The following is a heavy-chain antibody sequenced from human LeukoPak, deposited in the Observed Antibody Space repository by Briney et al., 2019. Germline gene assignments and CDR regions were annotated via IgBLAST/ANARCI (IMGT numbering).Heavy chain of an antibody. CDR2: INHSGST. CDR3: ARDRPNVDSTGYFSRHDAFDI. Sequence: PSETLSLTCAVYGGSFSGYYWSWIRQPPGKGLERIGEINHSGSTNYNPSLKSRVTISVDTSKNQFSLKLSSVTAADTAMYYCARDRPNVDSTGYFSRHDAFDIWGQGTMVTVSS. J-gene: IGHJ3*02. CDR1: GGSFSGYY. V-gene: IGHV4-34*01. D-gene: IGHD3-22*01.